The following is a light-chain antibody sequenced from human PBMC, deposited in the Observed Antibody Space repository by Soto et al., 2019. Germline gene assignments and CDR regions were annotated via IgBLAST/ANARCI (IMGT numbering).Light chain of an antibody. CDR3: QQYYITPVT. Sequence: DIVMTQSPDSLSVSLGERATINCKSSRNILYSSNNKNYLAWYQQKPGQPPKLLINWASTRDSGVPDRFSGSGSGTDFTLTISSLQAVDVAVYYCQQYYITPVTFGPGTKLEIK. J-gene: IGKJ2*01. CDR1: RNILYSSNNKNY. V-gene: IGKV4-1*01. CDR2: WAS.